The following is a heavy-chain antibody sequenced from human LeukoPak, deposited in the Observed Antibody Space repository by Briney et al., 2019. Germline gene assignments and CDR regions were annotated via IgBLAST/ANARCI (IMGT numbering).Heavy chain of an antibody. CDR1: GFTFSSYS. CDR2: IYSGGNT. Sequence: GGSLRLSCAASGFTFSSYSMNWVRQAPGKGLEWLSVIYSGGNTYYADSVKGRFTISRDNSKNTLYLQMNSLRVEDTAVYYCARCSPFDYWGQGTLVTVSS. V-gene: IGHV3-53*01. CDR3: ARCSPFDY. J-gene: IGHJ4*02. D-gene: IGHD6-13*01.